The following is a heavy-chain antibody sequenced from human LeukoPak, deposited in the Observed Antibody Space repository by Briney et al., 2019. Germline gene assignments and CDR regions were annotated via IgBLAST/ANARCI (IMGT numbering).Heavy chain of an antibody. Sequence: ASVKVSCKASGYTFTGYYMHWVRQAPGKGLEWMGGFDPEDGETIYAQKFQGRVTMTEDTSTDTAYMELSSLRSEDTAVYYCATSQLPRNFDYWGQGTLVTVSS. D-gene: IGHD2-2*01. CDR2: FDPEDGET. J-gene: IGHJ4*02. V-gene: IGHV1-24*01. CDR3: ATSQLPRNFDY. CDR1: GYTFTGYY.